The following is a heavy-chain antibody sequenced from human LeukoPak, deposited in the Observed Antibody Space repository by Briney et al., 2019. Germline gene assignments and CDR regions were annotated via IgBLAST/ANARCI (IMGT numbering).Heavy chain of an antibody. V-gene: IGHV3-33*01. CDR3: ARQIGVSIDY. D-gene: IGHD5/OR15-5a*01. CDR2: IWYDGSNK. J-gene: IGHJ4*02. CDR1: GFTFSSYG. Sequence: GGSLRLSCAASGFTFSSYGMHWVRQAPGKGLEWVAVIWYDGSNKYYADSVKGRFTISRDNSKNTLYLQMSSLRPEDTAVYYCARQIGVSIDYWGQGTLVTVSS.